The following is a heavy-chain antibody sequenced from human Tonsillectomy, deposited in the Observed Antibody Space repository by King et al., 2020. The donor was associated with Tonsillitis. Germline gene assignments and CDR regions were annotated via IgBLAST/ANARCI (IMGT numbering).Heavy chain of an antibody. J-gene: IGHJ5*02. CDR2: INSYGSST. CDR3: ASGTLYGGNSKGRLYNWIDP. D-gene: IGHD4-23*01. V-gene: IGHV3-74*01. CDR1: GFTFSSYW. Sequence: VQLVESGGGLVQPGGALRLSCAASGFTFSSYWMHWVRQAPGKGLVWVSRINSYGSSTSYADSVRGRFTISRDNAKKTLYLQMNSLRAEDTAVYYCASGTLYGGNSKGRLYNWIDPWGQGTLVTVSS.